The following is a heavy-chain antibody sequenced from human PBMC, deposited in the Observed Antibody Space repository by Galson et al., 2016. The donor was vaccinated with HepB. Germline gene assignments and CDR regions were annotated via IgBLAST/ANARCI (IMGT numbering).Heavy chain of an antibody. J-gene: IGHJ4*02. V-gene: IGHV4-59*11. Sequence: SETLSLTCSVSGVSITDHYWSWIRQPPGKALEWIAYIYYGGSTNHNPSLKSRVTISLDTSKSQVSLRLSSVTAADTAVYYCAREPALDYWGQGTLVTVSS. CDR1: GVSITDHY. CDR3: AREPALDY. CDR2: IYYGGST.